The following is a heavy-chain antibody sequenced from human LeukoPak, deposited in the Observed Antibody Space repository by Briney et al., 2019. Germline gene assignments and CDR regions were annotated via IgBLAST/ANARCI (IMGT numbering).Heavy chain of an antibody. Sequence: PGGSLRLSCAASGFTFSSYWMSWVRQAPGKGLEWVANIKQDGSEKYYVDSVKGRFTISRDNAKNSLYLQMNSLRAEDTAVYYCARDKRSIAAAYAGVYWGQGTPVTVSS. CDR3: ARDKRSIAAAYAGVY. CDR2: IKQDGSEK. V-gene: IGHV3-7*01. J-gene: IGHJ4*02. D-gene: IGHD6-13*01. CDR1: GFTFSSYW.